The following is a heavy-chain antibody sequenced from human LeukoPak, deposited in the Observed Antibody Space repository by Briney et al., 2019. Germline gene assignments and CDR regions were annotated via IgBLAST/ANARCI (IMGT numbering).Heavy chain of an antibody. J-gene: IGHJ4*02. CDR2: ISGSGGST. D-gene: IGHD1-1*01. CDR3: AKGNWRYFDY. V-gene: IGHV3-23*01. Sequence: PGGSLRLSCAASGFTFCTYVMSWGRQAPGEGVEWVSAISGSGGSTYYAASVKGRFTISRDNSKNTLYLQMNSLGADDTAVYYCAKGNWRYFDYWGQGTLVTVSS. CDR1: GFTFCTYV.